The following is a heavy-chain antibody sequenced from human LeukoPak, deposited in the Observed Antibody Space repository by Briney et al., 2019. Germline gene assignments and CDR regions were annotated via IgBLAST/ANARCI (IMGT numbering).Heavy chain of an antibody. D-gene: IGHD1-26*01. CDR2: FYPGDSDT. J-gene: IGHJ3*02. V-gene: IGHV5-51*01. Sequence: KVSCKASGYTFTTYWIGWVRQMPGKGLEWLGIFYPGDSDTRYSPSFQGQVTISVDKSISTAYLQWSSLKASDTAMYYCVRHSGTYYIGTFDIWGQGTMVTVSS. CDR3: VRHSGTYYIGTFDI. CDR1: GYTFTTYW.